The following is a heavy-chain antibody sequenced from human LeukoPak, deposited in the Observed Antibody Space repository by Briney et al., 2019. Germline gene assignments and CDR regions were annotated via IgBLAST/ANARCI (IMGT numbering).Heavy chain of an antibody. Sequence: PSETLSLTCAVSRGSVNSNSYYWGWIRQPPGKGLEWIGTIYYSGNTYYNPSLESRVTISVDTSKNQFSLKLTSVTAADTAVYYCARDHEVSSSSFDYWGQGTLVTVSS. D-gene: IGHD6-6*01. J-gene: IGHJ4*02. CDR2: IYYSGNT. CDR3: ARDHEVSSSSFDY. V-gene: IGHV4-39*07. CDR1: RGSVNSNSYY.